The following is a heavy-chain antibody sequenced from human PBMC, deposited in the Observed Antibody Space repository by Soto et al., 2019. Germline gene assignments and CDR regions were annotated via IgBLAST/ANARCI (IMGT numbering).Heavy chain of an antibody. D-gene: IGHD6-19*01. Sequence: PGGSLRLSCAASGFTFSSYSRNWVRQAPGKGLEWVSGISNSGDTIYYADSVKGRFTISRDNAKNSLYLQMNSLRDEDTAVYYCARERAVGIAVALNWFDPWGQGTLVTVSS. J-gene: IGHJ5*02. CDR3: ARERAVGIAVALNWFDP. CDR2: ISNSGDTI. CDR1: GFTFSSYS. V-gene: IGHV3-48*02.